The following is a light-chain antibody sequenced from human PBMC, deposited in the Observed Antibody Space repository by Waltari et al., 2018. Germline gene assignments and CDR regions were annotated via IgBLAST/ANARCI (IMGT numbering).Light chain of an antibody. J-gene: IGLJ2*01. V-gene: IGLV2-14*03. Sequence: QSALTQPAPVSGSPGQSITISCPGPSRDVGGYHYVSWYQQHPGKAPKLMIYDVSNRPSGVSNRFSGSKSGNTASLTVSGLQAEDEADYYCSSYTGSNTLVFGGGTKLTVL. CDR2: DVS. CDR1: SRDVGGYHY. CDR3: SSYTGSNTLV.